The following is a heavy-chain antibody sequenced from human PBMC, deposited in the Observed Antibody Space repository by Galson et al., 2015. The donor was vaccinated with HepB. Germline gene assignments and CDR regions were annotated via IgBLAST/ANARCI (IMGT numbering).Heavy chain of an antibody. D-gene: IGHD5-24*01. V-gene: IGHV1-69*10. CDR3: ASGSGDRDGYNYYFDY. CDR1: GGTFSSYA. J-gene: IGHJ4*02. Sequence: SVKVSCKASGGTFSSYAISWVRQAPGQGLEWMGGIIPILGIANYAQKFQGRVTITADKSTSTAYMELSSLRSEDTAVYYCASGSGDRDGYNYYFDYWGQGTLVTVSS. CDR2: IIPILGIA.